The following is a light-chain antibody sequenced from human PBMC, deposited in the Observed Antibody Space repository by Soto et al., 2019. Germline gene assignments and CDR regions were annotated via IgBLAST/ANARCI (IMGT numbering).Light chain of an antibody. CDR3: QQYGSSIWT. J-gene: IGKJ1*01. CDR2: GTS. CDR1: QSVSSSD. Sequence: ETVLTQSPGTLSLSPGERATLSCRASQSVSSSDLAWYQQKPGQAPRLLIYGTSTSATGIPDRFSGSGSGTDFTLTISRLEPEDCAVYYCQQYGSSIWTFGQGTKVEIK. V-gene: IGKV3-20*01.